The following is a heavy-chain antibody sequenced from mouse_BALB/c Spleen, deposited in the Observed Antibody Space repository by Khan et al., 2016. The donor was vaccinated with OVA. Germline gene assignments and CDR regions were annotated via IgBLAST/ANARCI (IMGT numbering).Heavy chain of an antibody. CDR2: IWSGGST. D-gene: IGHD2-12*01. CDR1: GFSLTTYG. CDR3: ARHSYRYDFTY. J-gene: IGHJ3*01. V-gene: IGHV2-2*01. Sequence: QVQLQQSGPGLVQPSQSLSITCTVSGFSLTTYGIHWVRQSPGKGLEWLGVIWSGGSTDYNAPFISRLNISQDNSKSQVFFKMNSLQADDTAIYYGARHSYRYDFTYWGQGTLVTVSA.